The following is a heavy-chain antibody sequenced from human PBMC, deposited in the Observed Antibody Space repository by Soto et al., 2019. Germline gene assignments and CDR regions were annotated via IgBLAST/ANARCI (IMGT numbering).Heavy chain of an antibody. D-gene: IGHD3-10*01. CDR2: ISSSSGYS. CDR3: AKYYRGDSYYHGLDV. Sequence: PGGSLRLACATSGFIFNTYTMNGVRQAPGKGVEWVSLISSSSGYSYYADSVKGRFTISRDNATNLMYLHMSGLTADDPAVYFCAKYYRGDSYYHGLDVWGQGTTLTVSS. CDR1: GFIFNTYT. J-gene: IGHJ6*02. V-gene: IGHV3-21*06.